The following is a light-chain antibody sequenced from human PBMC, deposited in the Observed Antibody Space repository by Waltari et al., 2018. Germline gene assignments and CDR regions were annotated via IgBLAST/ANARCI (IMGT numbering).Light chain of an antibody. V-gene: IGLV2-14*01. CDR2: DVS. J-gene: IGLJ1*01. CDR1: SSDVGAYNY. Sequence: QSALTQPASVSGSPGQSIAISCTGTSSDVGAYNYVSWYQQHPGKAPKFIIYDVSTRPSGVSYRFAGAKSGNTASLTISGLQPEDEADYYCCSFTSSSTLVFGTGTKVTVL. CDR3: CSFTSSSTLV.